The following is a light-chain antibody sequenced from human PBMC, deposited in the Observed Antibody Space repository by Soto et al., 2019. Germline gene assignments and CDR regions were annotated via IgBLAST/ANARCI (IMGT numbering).Light chain of an antibody. CDR1: QSVSSY. V-gene: IGKV3-11*01. CDR3: QQRSNWPLT. Sequence: EIVLTQSPATLSLSPGERATLSCRASQSVSSYLAWYQQKPGQAPRLLIYDASNRATGIPARFSGSGSGTDFTLTISSLEPEDFAVYCCQQRSNWPLTFGRGTKVDIK. J-gene: IGKJ3*01. CDR2: DAS.